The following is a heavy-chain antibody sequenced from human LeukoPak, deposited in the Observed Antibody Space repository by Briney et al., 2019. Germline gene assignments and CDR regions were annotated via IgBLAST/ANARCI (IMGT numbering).Heavy chain of an antibody. D-gene: IGHD3-9*01. CDR1: GGSISSYY. V-gene: IGHV4-59*08. CDR3: FFKNKTAYDILTGYYHPIDY. Sequence: SETLSLTCTVSGGSISSYYCSWIRQPPGTGLELIGYIYYSGSTNYTPSLKSRVTISVDTSKNQFSLKLSSVTAADTAVYFFFFKNKTAYDILTGYYHPIDYWGQGTLVTVSS. J-gene: IGHJ4*02. CDR2: IYYSGST.